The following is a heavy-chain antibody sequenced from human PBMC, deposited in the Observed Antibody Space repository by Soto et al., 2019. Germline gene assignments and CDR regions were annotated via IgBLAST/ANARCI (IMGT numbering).Heavy chain of an antibody. Sequence: GASVKVSCKASGGTFSSYAISWVRQAPGQGLEWMGGIIPIFGTANYAQKFQGRVTITADESTSTAYMELSSLRSEDTAVYYCARDSYMVRGVIITSNYGMDVWGQGTKVTVSS. CDR3: ARDSYMVRGVIITSNYGMDV. J-gene: IGHJ6*02. CDR2: IIPIFGTA. V-gene: IGHV1-69*13. D-gene: IGHD3-10*01. CDR1: GGTFSSYA.